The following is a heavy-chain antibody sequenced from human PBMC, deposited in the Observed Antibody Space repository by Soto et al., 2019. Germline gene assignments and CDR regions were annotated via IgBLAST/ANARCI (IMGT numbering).Heavy chain of an antibody. D-gene: IGHD2-15*01. CDR2: IYYSGST. V-gene: IGHV4-31*03. CDR1: GGSISSSSYF. Sequence: PSETLSLTCTVSGGSISSSSYFWGWIRQHPGKGLEWIGYIYYSGSTYYNPSLKSRVTISVDTSKNQFSLKLSSVTAADTAVYYCARRRCSGGSCYSGGWFDPWGQGTLVTVSS. CDR3: ARRRCSGGSCYSGGWFDP. J-gene: IGHJ5*02.